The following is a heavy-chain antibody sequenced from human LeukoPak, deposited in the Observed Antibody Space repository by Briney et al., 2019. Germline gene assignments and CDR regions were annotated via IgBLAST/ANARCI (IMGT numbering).Heavy chain of an antibody. V-gene: IGHV3-21*01. CDR1: GFTFTTYS. Sequence: PGGSLRLSCAASGFTFTTYSMNWVRQAPGKGLEWVSTISGSSRYIYFADSVRGRFTISRDNAKNSLYLQMNSLRAEDTAVYYCASRLNNGDYGNDYWGQGTLVTVSS. J-gene: IGHJ4*02. D-gene: IGHD4-17*01. CDR2: ISGSSRYI. CDR3: ASRLNNGDYGNDY.